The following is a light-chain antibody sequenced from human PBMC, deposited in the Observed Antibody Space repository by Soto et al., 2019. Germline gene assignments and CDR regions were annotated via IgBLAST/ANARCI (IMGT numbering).Light chain of an antibody. CDR2: DVS. CDR3: SSYTSSSTLYVV. CDR1: SSDVGGYNY. V-gene: IGLV2-14*01. J-gene: IGLJ2*01. Sequence: QFVLTQPASVSGSPGQSITISCTGISSDVGGYNYVSWYQQHPGKAPKLMIYDVSNRPSGVSNRFSGSKSGNTASLTISGLQAEDEADYYCSSYTSSSTLYVVFGGGTKLTVL.